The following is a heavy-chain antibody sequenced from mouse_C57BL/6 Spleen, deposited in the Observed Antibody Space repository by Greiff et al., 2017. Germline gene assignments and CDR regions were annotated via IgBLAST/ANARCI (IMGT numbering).Heavy chain of an antibody. CDR1: GFTFSDFY. V-gene: IGHV7-1*01. CDR2: SRNKANDYTT. J-gene: IGHJ4*01. CDR3: ARARDMDY. Sequence: EVKLVESGGGLVQSGRSLRLSCATSGFTFSDFYMEWVRQAPGKGLEWIAASRNKANDYTTEYSASVKGRFIVSRDTSQSILYLQMNALRAEDTAIYYCARARDMDYWGQGTSVTVSS.